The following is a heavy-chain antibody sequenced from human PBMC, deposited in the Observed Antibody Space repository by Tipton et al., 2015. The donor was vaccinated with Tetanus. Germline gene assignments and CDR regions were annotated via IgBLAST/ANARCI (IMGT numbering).Heavy chain of an antibody. CDR3: ARNRLNPVPHIDL. D-gene: IGHD2/OR15-2a*01. Sequence: TLSLTCTVSGGSISSPDHYWTWIRQHPGKALEWIGNMHSFGGSYSNQSLESRVTISRDTSQNRFSLKVASVTAADTAMYQCARNRLNPVPHIDLWGQGTLVPVPS. CDR1: GGSISSPDHY. CDR2: MHSFGGS. V-gene: IGHV4-30-4*01. J-gene: IGHJ4*02.